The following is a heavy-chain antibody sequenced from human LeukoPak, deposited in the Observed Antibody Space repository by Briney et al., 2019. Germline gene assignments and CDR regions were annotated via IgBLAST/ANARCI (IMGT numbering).Heavy chain of an antibody. CDR3: AREGRYCSSTSCYAVYYFDY. CDR2: IRYDGSNK. D-gene: IGHD2-2*01. V-gene: IGHV3-30*02. J-gene: IGHJ4*02. Sequence: PGGSLRLSCAASGFTFSSYGMHWVRQAPGKGLEWVAFIRYDGSNKYYADSVKGRFAISRDNSKNTLYLQMNSLRAEDTAVYYCAREGRYCSSTSCYAVYYFDYWGQGTLVTVSS. CDR1: GFTFSSYG.